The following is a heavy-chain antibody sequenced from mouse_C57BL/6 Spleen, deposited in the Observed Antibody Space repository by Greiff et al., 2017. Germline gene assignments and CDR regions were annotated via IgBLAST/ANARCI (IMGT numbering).Heavy chain of an antibody. CDR1: GYSFTSSY. CDR2: IYPGSGNT. V-gene: IGHV1-66*01. D-gene: IGHD1-1*01. CDR3: ASTVVAPGYFDY. Sequence: QVQLQQSGPELVKPGASVKISCKASGYSFTSSYIHWVKQRPGQGLEWIGWIYPGSGNTKYNEKFKGKATLTADTSSSTAYMQLSSLTSEDCSVYYCASTVVAPGYFDYWGQGTTLTVSS. J-gene: IGHJ2*01.